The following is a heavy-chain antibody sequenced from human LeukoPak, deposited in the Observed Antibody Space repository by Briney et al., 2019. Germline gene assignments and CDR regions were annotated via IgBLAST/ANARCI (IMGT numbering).Heavy chain of an antibody. Sequence: PSETLSLTCTVSGGSISNYYWNWIRQPAGKGLEWIGRIYTSGSTNYNPSLKSRVTISVDTSKNQFSLKLSSVTAADTAVYYCARDDEQQLSGFDYWGQGTLVTVSS. CDR3: ARDDEQQLSGFDY. CDR1: GGSISNYY. J-gene: IGHJ4*02. V-gene: IGHV4-4*07. CDR2: IYTSGST. D-gene: IGHD6-13*01.